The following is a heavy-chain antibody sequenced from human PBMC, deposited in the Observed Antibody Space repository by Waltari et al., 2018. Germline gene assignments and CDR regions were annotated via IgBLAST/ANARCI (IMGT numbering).Heavy chain of an antibody. CDR1: GASISSNYW. CDR3: AADRGNGLYFDY. CDR2: IHHSGRT. J-gene: IGHJ4*02. V-gene: IGHV4-4*02. Sequence: QVPLQESAPGLVKPSGTLSLTGAVSGASISSNYWWIWVRQSPGKGLEWIGQIHHSGRTYSTPSLKSRITISVDKSKNQFSLNLSSVNDADTAVYYCAADRGNGLYFDYWGQGTLVTVSS. D-gene: IGHD2-15*01.